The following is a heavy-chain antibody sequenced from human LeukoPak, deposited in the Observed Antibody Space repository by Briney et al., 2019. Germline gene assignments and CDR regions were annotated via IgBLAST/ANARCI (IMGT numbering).Heavy chain of an antibody. CDR1: GFAFDEYT. CDR3: AKGNYYYMDV. V-gene: IGHV3-43*01. J-gene: IGHJ6*03. Sequence: PGGSLRLSCAASGFAFDEYTMHRVRQAPGKCLEWVSLISWDGGSTYYADSVKGRFTISRDNSKNSLYVQMNSLRTEDTALYYCAKGNYYYMDVWGKGTTVTVSS. CDR2: ISWDGGST.